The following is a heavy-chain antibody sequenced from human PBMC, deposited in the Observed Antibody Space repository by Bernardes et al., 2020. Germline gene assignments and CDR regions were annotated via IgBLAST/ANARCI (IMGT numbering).Heavy chain of an antibody. Sequence: GGPLRLSCAASGFTLRDFWIHWVRQAPGEGLVWVSRISPDGTAANYADSVQGRFTISRGNAGNTVFLQMDSLTAKDTALYFCTRGAGGYGNFDYWGQGALVTVSS. CDR3: TRGAGGYGNFDY. J-gene: IGHJ4*02. D-gene: IGHD5-12*01. CDR1: GFTLRDFW. V-gene: IGHV3-74*01. CDR2: ISPDGTAA.